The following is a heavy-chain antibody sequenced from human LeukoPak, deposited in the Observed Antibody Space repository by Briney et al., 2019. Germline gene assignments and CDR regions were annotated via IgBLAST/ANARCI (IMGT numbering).Heavy chain of an antibody. J-gene: IGHJ6*02. CDR2: MNPNSGNT. Sequence: ASVKVSCKASGYTFTSYDINWVRQATGQGLEWMGWMNPNSGNTGYAQKFQGRVTMTRNTSISTAYMELSSLRSEDTAVYYCARGRTLRGITTFGVVTRNYYYYGMDVWGQGTTVTVSS. V-gene: IGHV1-8*01. CDR3: ARGRTLRGITTFGVVTRNYYYYGMDV. D-gene: IGHD3-3*01. CDR1: GYTFTSYD.